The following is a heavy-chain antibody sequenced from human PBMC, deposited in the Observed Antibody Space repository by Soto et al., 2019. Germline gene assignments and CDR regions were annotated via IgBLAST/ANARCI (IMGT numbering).Heavy chain of an antibody. Sequence: SETLSLTCSVSGGSISSYYWSWIRQPPGKGLEWIGYIYYSGSTNYNPSLKSRVTISVDTSKNQFSLKLSSVTAADTAVYYCARGLRSSGWYSDLNWFDPWGQGTLVTVSS. V-gene: IGHV4-59*01. CDR1: GGSISSYY. J-gene: IGHJ5*02. CDR2: IYYSGST. D-gene: IGHD6-19*01. CDR3: ARGLRSSGWYSDLNWFDP.